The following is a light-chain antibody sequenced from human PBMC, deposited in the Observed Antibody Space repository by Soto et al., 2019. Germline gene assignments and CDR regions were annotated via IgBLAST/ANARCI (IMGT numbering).Light chain of an antibody. CDR2: EVS. Sequence: QSVLTQPASVSGSPGQSITISCTGTSSDVGGYEYVSWYQQHPGKAPKLIIYEVSNRPSGVSKRFSGSKSGNTASLAISGLQAEDEADYYCSSYTTSSSLYVVFGGGTKLTVL. CDR1: SSDVGGYEY. CDR3: SSYTTSSSLYVV. J-gene: IGLJ2*01. V-gene: IGLV2-14*01.